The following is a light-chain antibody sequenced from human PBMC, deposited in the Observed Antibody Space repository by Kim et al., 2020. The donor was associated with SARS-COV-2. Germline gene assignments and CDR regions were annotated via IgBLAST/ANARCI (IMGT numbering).Light chain of an antibody. Sequence: PGERATVSCRASQSVSNNYLAWYQQKPGQPPRLLIYGASNRATGIPDRFSGSGSETDFILTISRLDPEDFAVYYCQHYGTSPLTFGGGTKVDIK. V-gene: IGKV3-20*01. J-gene: IGKJ4*01. CDR2: GAS. CDR1: QSVSNNY. CDR3: QHYGTSPLT.